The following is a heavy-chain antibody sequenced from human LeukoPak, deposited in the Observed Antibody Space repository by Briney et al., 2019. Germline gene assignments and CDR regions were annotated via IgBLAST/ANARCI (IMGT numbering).Heavy chain of an antibody. D-gene: IGHD6-13*01. CDR1: GFTFSSYS. CDR3: ASSSRSSRWFDP. V-gene: IGHV3-48*04. Sequence: GGSLRLSCAASGFTFSSYSMNWVRQAPGKGLEWVSYITISSSTIYYAGSVKGRFTISRDNAKNSLYLQMNSLRAEDTAVYYCASSSRSSRWFDPWGQGTLVTVSS. CDR2: ITISSSTI. J-gene: IGHJ5*02.